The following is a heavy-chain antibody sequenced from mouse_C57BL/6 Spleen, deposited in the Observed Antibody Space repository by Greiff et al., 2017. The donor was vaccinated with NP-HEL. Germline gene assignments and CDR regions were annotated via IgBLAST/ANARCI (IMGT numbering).Heavy chain of an antibody. D-gene: IGHD2-5*01. CDR3: ARSLYSNYEDWYFDV. CDR1: GYAFSSSW. V-gene: IGHV1-82*01. Sequence: QVQLQQSGPELVKPGASVKISCKASGYAFSSSWMNWVKQRPGKGLEWIGRIYPGDGDNNYNGKFKGKATLTADKSSSTAYMQLSSLTSEDSAVYFCARSLYSNYEDWYFDVWGTGTTVTVSS. J-gene: IGHJ1*03. CDR2: IYPGDGDN.